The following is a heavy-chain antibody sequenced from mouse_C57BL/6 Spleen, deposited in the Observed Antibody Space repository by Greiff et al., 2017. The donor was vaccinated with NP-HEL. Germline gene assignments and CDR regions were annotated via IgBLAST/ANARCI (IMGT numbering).Heavy chain of an antibody. CDR3: ARDNWDGGFDY. V-gene: IGHV1-61*01. D-gene: IGHD4-1*02. Sequence: QVQLKQSGAELVRPGSSVKLSCKASGYTFTSYWMDWVKQRPGQGLEWIGNIYPSDSETHYNQKFKDKATLTVDKSSSTAYMQLSSLTSEDSAVYYCARDNWDGGFDYWGQGTTLTVSS. J-gene: IGHJ2*01. CDR1: GYTFTSYW. CDR2: IYPSDSET.